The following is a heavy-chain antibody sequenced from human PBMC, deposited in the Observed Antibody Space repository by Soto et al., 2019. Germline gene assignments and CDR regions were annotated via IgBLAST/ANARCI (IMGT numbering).Heavy chain of an antibody. CDR3: ARDRPGPYDSSDTDAFDI. CDR1: GYTFTSYG. J-gene: IGHJ3*02. V-gene: IGHV1-18*01. D-gene: IGHD3-22*01. CDR2: ISAYNGNT. Sequence: ASVKVSCKASGYTFTSYGISWVRQAPGQGLEWMGWISAYNGNTNYAQKLQGRVTMTTDTSTSTAYMELRSLRSDDTALYYCARDRPGPYDSSDTDAFDIWGQGTMVTVSS.